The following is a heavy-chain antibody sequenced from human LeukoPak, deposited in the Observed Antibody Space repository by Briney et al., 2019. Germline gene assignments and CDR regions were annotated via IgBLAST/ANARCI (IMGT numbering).Heavy chain of an antibody. Sequence: PGGSLRLSCAASGFTFSSYAMHWVRQAPGKGLEYVSAISSNGSSTYYADSVKGRFTISRDNSKNTLYLQMGSLRAEDMAVYYCARDGGYCSSTSCYEEYYYGMDVWGKGTTVTVSS. CDR2: ISSNGSST. D-gene: IGHD2-2*01. CDR3: ARDGGYCSSTSCYEEYYYGMDV. V-gene: IGHV3-64*02. CDR1: GFTFSSYA. J-gene: IGHJ6*04.